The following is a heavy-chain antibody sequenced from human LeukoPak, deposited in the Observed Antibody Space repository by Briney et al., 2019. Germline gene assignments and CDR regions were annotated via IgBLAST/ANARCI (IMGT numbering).Heavy chain of an antibody. Sequence: GESLKISCKGSGYKFTSSWIGWVRQLPGKGLERMGIIYPGDSDTRYSPSFQGQVIISADKSINTAYLQWSLRASDSAMYYCTRRTDGYYFDSWGQGTLVTVFS. CDR3: TRRTDGYYFDS. J-gene: IGHJ4*02. V-gene: IGHV5-51*01. CDR2: IYPGDSDT. CDR1: GYKFTSSW.